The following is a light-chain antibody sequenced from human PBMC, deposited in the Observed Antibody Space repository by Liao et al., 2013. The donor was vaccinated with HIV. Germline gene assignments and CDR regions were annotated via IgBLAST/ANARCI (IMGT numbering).Light chain of an antibody. Sequence: SYELTQAPSVTVSPRQTATITCSGHNLGDKYVYWYQQKTGQSPVLVIYQDTRRPSGIPERFSGSNSGNTATLTISRVEAGDEADYYCQVWDSSSDHRVFGGGTTLTVL. J-gene: IGLJ3*02. CDR2: QDT. V-gene: IGLV3-1*01. CDR1: NLGDKY. CDR3: QVWDSSSDHRV.